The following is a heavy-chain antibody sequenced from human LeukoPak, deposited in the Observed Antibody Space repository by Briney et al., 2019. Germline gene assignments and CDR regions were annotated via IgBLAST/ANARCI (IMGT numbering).Heavy chain of an antibody. CDR2: ITSDGSST. D-gene: IGHD6-19*01. CDR3: AGDSVAVAGDFDY. V-gene: IGHV3-74*01. J-gene: IGHJ4*02. CDR1: GFTFSNYW. Sequence: GGSLRLSCATSGFTFSNYWMLWVRQAPGKGLVWVSHITSDGSSTFYADSVKGRFTISRDNAKNTLYLQMNSLRAEDTAVYYCAGDSVAVAGDFDYWGQGTLVTVSS.